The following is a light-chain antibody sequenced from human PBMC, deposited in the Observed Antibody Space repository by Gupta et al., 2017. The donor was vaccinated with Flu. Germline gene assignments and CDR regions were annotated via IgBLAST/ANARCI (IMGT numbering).Light chain of an antibody. CDR1: SSNIGSNT. Sequence: QSVLTQPPSASGTPGQRVALSCSGSSSNIGSNTVNWFQQVPGMAPRLLIYSNNQRPSGVPDRFSGSKSGTSASLAISGLESEDGVDYYCAAWDDSLDAWILGGGTKLTVL. CDR2: SNN. V-gene: IGLV1-44*01. CDR3: AAWDDSLDAWI. J-gene: IGLJ2*01.